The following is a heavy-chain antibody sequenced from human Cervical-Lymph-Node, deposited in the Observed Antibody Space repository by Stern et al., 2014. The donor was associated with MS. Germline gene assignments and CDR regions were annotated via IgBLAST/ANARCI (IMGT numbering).Heavy chain of an antibody. D-gene: IGHD2-8*01. Sequence: QLQLQESGPGLVKPSETLSLTCTVSGGSIYRSSFFWGCIRQPPGKGLEWIATINYSGKTHHNPSLQSRVTMSIDTSKNHFSLKLSSVTAADTAVYYCASLPRTLYGSLTSYFDSWGQGVLVTVSS. CDR1: GGSIYRSSFF. CDR3: ASLPRTLYGSLTSYFDS. V-gene: IGHV4-39*01. J-gene: IGHJ4*02. CDR2: INYSGKT.